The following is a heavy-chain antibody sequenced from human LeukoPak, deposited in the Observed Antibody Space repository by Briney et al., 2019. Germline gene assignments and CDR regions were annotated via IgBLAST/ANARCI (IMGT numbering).Heavy chain of an antibody. CDR3: ARELAA. D-gene: IGHD6-13*01. Sequence: PGGSLRLSCEAAGFAFSSYSMHWVRQAPGKGLEWVAAIWPDGSNKYYANSVKGRFTISRDNSKNTLYLQMNSLRGDGTAIYYCARELAAWGQGTLVTVSS. V-gene: IGHV3-33*01. CDR1: GFAFSSYS. CDR2: IWPDGSNK. J-gene: IGHJ4*02.